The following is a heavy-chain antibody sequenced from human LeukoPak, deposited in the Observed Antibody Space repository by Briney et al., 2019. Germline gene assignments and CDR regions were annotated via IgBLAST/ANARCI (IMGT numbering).Heavy chain of an antibody. D-gene: IGHD3-16*01. V-gene: IGHV4-34*01. CDR3: AREADSRRHPGEMQNWFDP. J-gene: IGHJ5*02. Sequence: SETLSLTCAVYGGSFSGYYWSWIRQPPGKGLEWIGEINHSGSTNYNPSLKSRVTISVDTSKNQFSLKLSSVTAADAAVYYCAREADSRRHPGEMQNWFDPWGQGTLVTVSS. CDR2: INHSGST. CDR1: GGSFSGYY.